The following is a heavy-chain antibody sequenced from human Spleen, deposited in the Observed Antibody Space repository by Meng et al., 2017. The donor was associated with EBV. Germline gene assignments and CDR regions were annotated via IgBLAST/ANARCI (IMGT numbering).Heavy chain of an antibody. Sequence: QVQLVESGSEVKNTGASGKVSCKASGYTFTNYDINWVRQAPGQGLEWMGWTDPNTDSTGYAQKFQGRLTMTWDAAISTFYMELSSLTSADTAVYYCARGRGGFDPLDSWGQGTLVTVSS. CDR1: GYTFTNYD. CDR3: ARGRGGFDPLDS. CDR2: TDPNTDST. D-gene: IGHD5-12*01. J-gene: IGHJ4*02. V-gene: IGHV1-8*01.